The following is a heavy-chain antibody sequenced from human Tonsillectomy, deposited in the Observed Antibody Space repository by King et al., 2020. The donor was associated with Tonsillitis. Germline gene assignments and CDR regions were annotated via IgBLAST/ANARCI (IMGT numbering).Heavy chain of an antibody. Sequence: VQLVESGGGLVQPGGSLRLSCAASGFTFSRFWMTWVRQAPGKGLEWVANIRPDGSQTHYVDSVEGRFTISRDNIKNSMFLQMNSLRAEDAAVYYCERDMRPADSNIYYDAFDIWGQGTMVTASS. CDR3: ERDMRPADSNIYYDAFDI. CDR1: GFTFSRFW. J-gene: IGHJ3*02. CDR2: IRPDGSQT. D-gene: IGHD3-22*01. V-gene: IGHV3-7*03.